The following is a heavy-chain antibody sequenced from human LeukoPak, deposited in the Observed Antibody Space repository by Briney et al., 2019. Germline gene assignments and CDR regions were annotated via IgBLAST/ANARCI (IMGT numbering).Heavy chain of an antibody. CDR3: ANSYYDSSGYYLPHAFDI. V-gene: IGHV1-69*05. J-gene: IGHJ3*02. CDR2: IIPIFGTA. CDR1: GGTFSSYA. D-gene: IGHD3-22*01. Sequence: EASVKVSCKASGGTFSSYAISWVRQAPGQGLEWMGRIIPIFGTANYAQKFQGRVTITTDESTSTAYMELSSLRSEDTAVYYCANSYYDSSGYYLPHAFDIWGQGTMVTVSS.